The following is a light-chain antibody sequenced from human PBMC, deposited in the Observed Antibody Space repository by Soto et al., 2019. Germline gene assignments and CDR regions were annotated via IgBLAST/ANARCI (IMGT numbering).Light chain of an antibody. CDR2: GAS. V-gene: IGKV3-15*01. J-gene: IGKJ4*01. CDR3: QQYDNWPLT. Sequence: EIVMTQSPVTLSVSPGDRATLSCRASQSVNSHLAWYQQKPGQAPRLLIYGASTRATVVPARFSGSWSGTEFPLTISSLQSEDFAVYYCQQYDNWPLTFGGGTKVEIK. CDR1: QSVNSH.